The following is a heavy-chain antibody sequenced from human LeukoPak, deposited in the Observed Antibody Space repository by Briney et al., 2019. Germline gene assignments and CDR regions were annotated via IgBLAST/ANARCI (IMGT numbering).Heavy chain of an antibody. CDR3: ARPTGYSSGWDI. D-gene: IGHD6-19*01. V-gene: IGHV3-48*02. Sequence: PGGSLRLSCAASGLTFSAYSMNWVRQAPGKGLEWVSFISTSSGTIYYADSVKGRFTISRDNAKNSLYLQMNSLRDEDTAVYYCARPTGYSSGWDIWGQGTMVTVS. CDR2: ISTSSGTI. CDR1: GLTFSAYS. J-gene: IGHJ3*02.